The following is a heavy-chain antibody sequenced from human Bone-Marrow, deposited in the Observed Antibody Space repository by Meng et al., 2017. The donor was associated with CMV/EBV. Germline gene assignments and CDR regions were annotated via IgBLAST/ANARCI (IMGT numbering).Heavy chain of an antibody. V-gene: IGHV3-64*02. Sequence: GESLKISCAASGFSFSTSPMHWVRQAPGKGLEYVSAITSNGGNTYYADSVKGRFTISRDNSKNTLYLQMGSLRAEDMAVYYCARRGNSYAFDICGQGTMVTFSS. CDR1: GFSFSTSP. CDR3: ARRGNSYAFDI. D-gene: IGHD1/OR15-1a*01. J-gene: IGHJ3*02. CDR2: ITSNGGNT.